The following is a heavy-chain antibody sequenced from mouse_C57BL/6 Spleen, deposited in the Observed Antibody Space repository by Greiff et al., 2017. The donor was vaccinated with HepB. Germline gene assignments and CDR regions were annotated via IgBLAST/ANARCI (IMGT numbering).Heavy chain of an antibody. CDR1: GFTFSSYA. Sequence: EVKVVESGGGLVKPGGSLKLSCAASGFTFSSYAMSWVRQTPEKRLEWVATISDGGSYTYYPDNVKGRFTISRDNAKNNLYLQMSHLKSADTAMYYCARDEAYYSNWFAYWGQGTLVTVSA. J-gene: IGHJ3*01. CDR2: ISDGGSYT. V-gene: IGHV5-4*01. D-gene: IGHD2-5*01. CDR3: ARDEAYYSNWFAY.